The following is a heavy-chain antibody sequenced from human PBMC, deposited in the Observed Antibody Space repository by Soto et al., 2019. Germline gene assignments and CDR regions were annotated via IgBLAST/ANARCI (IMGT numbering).Heavy chain of an antibody. J-gene: IGHJ6*03. D-gene: IGHD3-3*01. CDR3: ARVSGYDFWSGYYSSTFLPRYYYMDV. Sequence: PSDTLSLTCTVSGGSISNHYWSWIRQPPGKGLEWIGYIYYNGNTNYNPSLKSRVTMSVDTSRNQISLKLSSVTAADTAVYYCARVSGYDFWSGYYSSTFLPRYYYMDVWGKGTTVTVSS. V-gene: IGHV4-59*11. CDR1: GGSISNHY. CDR2: IYYNGNT.